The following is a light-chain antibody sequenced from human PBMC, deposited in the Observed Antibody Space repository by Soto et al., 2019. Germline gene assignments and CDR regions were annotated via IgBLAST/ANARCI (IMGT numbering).Light chain of an antibody. Sequence: QSVLTQPPSASGTPGQRVSISCSGGSSNIGTNTVNWYQHLPGTAPKLLIFSNDERPSGVPDRFSGSKSGTSASLAISGLQSDDEADYYCSSYAGSNSVVFGGGTKVTVL. CDR3: SSYAGSNSVV. J-gene: IGLJ2*01. V-gene: IGLV1-44*01. CDR2: SND. CDR1: SSNIGTNT.